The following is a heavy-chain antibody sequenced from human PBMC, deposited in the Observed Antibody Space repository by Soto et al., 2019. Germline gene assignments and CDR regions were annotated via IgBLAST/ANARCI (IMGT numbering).Heavy chain of an antibody. J-gene: IGHJ4*02. CDR3: SRPLSGWELAIGGY. D-gene: IGHD1-26*01. CDR2: ISAYNCNT. CDR1: GYTLTSYG. V-gene: IGHV1-18*01. Sequence: ASVKGSCKASGYTLTSYGISWVRQAPGQGLERMGWISAYNCNTNYAQKLQGRVTMTTDTSTSTAYMELRSLRSDYTAVYYCSRPLSGWELAIGGYRGQGTLDTVS.